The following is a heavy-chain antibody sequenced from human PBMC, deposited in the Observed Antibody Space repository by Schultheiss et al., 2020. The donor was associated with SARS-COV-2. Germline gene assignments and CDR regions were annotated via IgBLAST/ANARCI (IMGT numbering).Heavy chain of an antibody. Sequence: SQTLSLTCAVYGGSFSSYYWSWIRQPPVKGLEWIGYIYYSGSTNYNPSLKSRVTISVDTSKNQFSLNLSSVTAADTAVYYCARHLNWAAGDWFDPWGQGTLVTVSS. V-gene: IGHV4-59*08. D-gene: IGHD7-27*01. J-gene: IGHJ5*02. CDR1: GGSFSSYY. CDR2: IYYSGST. CDR3: ARHLNWAAGDWFDP.